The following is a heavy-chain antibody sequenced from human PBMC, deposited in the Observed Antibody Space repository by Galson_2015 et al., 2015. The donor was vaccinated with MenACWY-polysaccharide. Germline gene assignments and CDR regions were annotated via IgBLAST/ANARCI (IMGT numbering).Heavy chain of an antibody. CDR1: GFTFSGSA. V-gene: IGHV3-73*01. J-gene: IGHJ3*02. D-gene: IGHD1-26*01. Sequence: SLRLSCAASGFTFSGSAMHWVRQASGKGLEWVGHIRSKANSYATAYAASVKGRFTISRDDSKNTAYLQMNSLKTEDTAVYYCARANPEWELLYGIDAFDIWGQGTMVTVSS. CDR2: IRSKANSYAT. CDR3: ARANPEWELLYGIDAFDI.